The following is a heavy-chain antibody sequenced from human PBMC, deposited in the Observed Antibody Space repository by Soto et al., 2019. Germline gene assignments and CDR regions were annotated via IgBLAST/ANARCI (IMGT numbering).Heavy chain of an antibody. J-gene: IGHJ4*02. Sequence: QVQLVESGGGVVQPGRSLRLSCAASGFIFSGYAMHWVRQAPGKGLEWVAVISYDGNTKYYADSVKGRFTVSRDNSKNTLYVQMNNLSAEDTCMYYCAKETSAYEFDYWGQGTLVTGSS. CDR2: ISYDGNTK. D-gene: IGHD5-12*01. CDR3: AKETSAYEFDY. V-gene: IGHV3-30-3*01. CDR1: GFIFSGYA.